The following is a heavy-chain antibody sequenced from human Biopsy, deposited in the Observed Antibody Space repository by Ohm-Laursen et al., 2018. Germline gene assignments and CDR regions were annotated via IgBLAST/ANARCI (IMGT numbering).Heavy chain of an antibody. CDR2: INYRGNT. CDR1: GASIEEYY. J-gene: IGHJ6*02. CDR3: ARDKITYCTSTGCDYFGMDV. Sequence: SETLSLTCTVSGASIEEYYWTWIRQAPGKTLEWIASINYRGNTNYNPSLKSRVTMSAHTSTNQFSLKLTSVTAADTAVYYCARDKITYCTSTGCDYFGMDVWGQGTTVTVSS. V-gene: IGHV4-59*01. D-gene: IGHD2-2*01.